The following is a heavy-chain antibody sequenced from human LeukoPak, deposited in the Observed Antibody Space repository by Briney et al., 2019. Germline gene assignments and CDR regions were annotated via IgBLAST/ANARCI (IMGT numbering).Heavy chain of an antibody. Sequence: SETLSLTCAVYGGSFSGYYWSWLRQPPGKGLEWIGEINHSGSTNYNPSLKSRVTISVDTSKNQFSLKLSSVTAADTAVYYCARGLSIVVVSRDAFDIWGQGTMVTVSS. V-gene: IGHV4-34*01. CDR3: ARGLSIVVVSRDAFDI. CDR2: INHSGST. D-gene: IGHD3-22*01. CDR1: GGSFSGYY. J-gene: IGHJ3*02.